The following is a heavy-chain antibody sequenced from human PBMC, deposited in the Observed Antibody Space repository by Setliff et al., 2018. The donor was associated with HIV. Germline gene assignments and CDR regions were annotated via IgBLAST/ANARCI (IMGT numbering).Heavy chain of an antibody. D-gene: IGHD2-2*01. CDR2: VFYSGCT. CDR3: ARKGYCSSSGCPTPFDF. J-gene: IGHJ4*02. Sequence: PSETLSLTCTVSGGSISSSSYYWDWIRQPPGKGLEWIGSVFYSGCTYYKPSLKSRVTISVDTSKNQFSLKLSPVTAADTAVYYCARKGYCSSSGCPTPFDFWGQGTLVTVSS. V-gene: IGHV4-39*07. CDR1: GGSISSSSYY.